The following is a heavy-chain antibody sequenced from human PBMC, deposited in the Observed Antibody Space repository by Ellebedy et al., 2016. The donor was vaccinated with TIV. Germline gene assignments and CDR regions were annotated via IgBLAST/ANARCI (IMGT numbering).Heavy chain of an antibody. D-gene: IGHD6-19*01. J-gene: IGHJ3*01. V-gene: IGHV3-30*19. Sequence: GEPLKISCAVSGLTFSNAWMSWVRQAPGRGLGWVAGISYDGTIKFDADSVNGRFTISRDNAKNMLYLQMNSLRIEDTSVYYCARHSAVAGTIVDAFDVWGHGTVVTVSS. CDR1: GLTFSNAW. CDR2: ISYDGTIK. CDR3: ARHSAVAGTIVDAFDV.